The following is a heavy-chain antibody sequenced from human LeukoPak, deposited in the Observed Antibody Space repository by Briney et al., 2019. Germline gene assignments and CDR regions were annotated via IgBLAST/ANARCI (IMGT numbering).Heavy chain of an antibody. CDR2: SNPGSGYT. J-gene: IGHJ4*02. CDR3: VIRIPGNDY. CDR1: GYTFTGYY. V-gene: IGHV1-3*02. D-gene: IGHD1-14*01. Sequence: GASVKVSCKASGYTFTGYYMHWVRQAPGQGLEWMGWSNPGSGYTKYSEDFQGRVIITRDTTANTAYMELSSLRSEDMAVYYCVIRIPGNDYWGQGTRVTVSS.